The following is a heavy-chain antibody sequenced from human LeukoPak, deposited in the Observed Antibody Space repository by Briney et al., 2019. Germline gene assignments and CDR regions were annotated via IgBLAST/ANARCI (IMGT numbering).Heavy chain of an antibody. CDR1: GGSISTYY. Sequence: SETLSLTCTVSGGSISTYYWGWIRQPPGKGLEWIGSIYYSGSTYYNPSLKSRVTISVDTSKNQFSLNLSSVTAADTAVYFCARDEGSSYPFGYWGQGTLVTVSS. D-gene: IGHD2-2*01. V-gene: IGHV4-39*07. CDR2: IYYSGST. CDR3: ARDEGSSYPFGY. J-gene: IGHJ4*02.